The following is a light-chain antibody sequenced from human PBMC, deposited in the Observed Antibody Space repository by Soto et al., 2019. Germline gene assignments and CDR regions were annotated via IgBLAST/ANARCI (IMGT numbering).Light chain of an antibody. V-gene: IGKV3D-15*01. Sequence: EIVMTQSPATLSASPGERATLSCKASQSVSTNLAWYQQRPGQAPRLLIYGASTRATGIPARFSGSGSGTEFTLPISSLQSDDFAGYYCQQYTNWPPWTFGQGNKVDI. J-gene: IGKJ1*01. CDR3: QQYTNWPPWT. CDR2: GAS. CDR1: QSVSTN.